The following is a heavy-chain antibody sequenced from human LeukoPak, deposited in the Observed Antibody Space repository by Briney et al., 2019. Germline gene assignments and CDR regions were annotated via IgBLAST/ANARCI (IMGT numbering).Heavy chain of an antibody. D-gene: IGHD4-23*01. Sequence: SETLSLTCTVSGGSISSYYWSWIRQPPGKGLEWIGYIYYSGSTNYNPSLKSRVTISVDTSKNQFTLKLSSVTAADTAVYYCARRRYGGNSPFDPWGQGTLVTVSS. V-gene: IGHV4-59*08. CDR2: IYYSGST. CDR3: ARRRYGGNSPFDP. J-gene: IGHJ5*02. CDR1: GGSISSYY.